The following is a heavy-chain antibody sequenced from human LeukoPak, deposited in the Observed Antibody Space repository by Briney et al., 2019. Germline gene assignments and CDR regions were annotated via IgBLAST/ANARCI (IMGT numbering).Heavy chain of an antibody. CDR3: ARAGRVGSSGYYFQLVYYYYMDV. Sequence: GASVKVSCKASGYTFTSYDINWVRQATGQGLEWMGWMNPNRGNTGYAQKFQGRVTMTRNTSISTAYMELSSLRSEDTAVYYCARAGRVGSSGYYFQLVYYYYMDVWGKGTTVTVSS. J-gene: IGHJ6*03. CDR2: MNPNRGNT. V-gene: IGHV1-8*01. D-gene: IGHD3-22*01. CDR1: GYTFTSYD.